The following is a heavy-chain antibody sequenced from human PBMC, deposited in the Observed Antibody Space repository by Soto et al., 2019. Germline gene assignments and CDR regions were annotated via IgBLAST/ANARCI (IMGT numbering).Heavy chain of an antibody. CDR2: FDYSANT. CDR1: GGSISNSRYY. CDR3: ATVRRGAWYFDL. V-gene: IGHV4-39*01. Sequence: QLQLQESGPGLVKPSETLSLTCYVSGGSISNSRYYWGWIRQPPGKGLEWIGTFDYSANTYSNPSLKSRVTLSVDTPKNQFSLNLTSVTAADTAVYYCATVRRGAWYFDLWGRGNLVTVSS. J-gene: IGHJ2*01. D-gene: IGHD3-10*02.